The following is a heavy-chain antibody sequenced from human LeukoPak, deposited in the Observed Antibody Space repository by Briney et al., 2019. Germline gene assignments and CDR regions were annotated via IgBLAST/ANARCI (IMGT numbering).Heavy chain of an antibody. Sequence: PGGSLRLSCAASGFTFSSYEMNWVRQAPGKGLEWVSYISSSGSTIYYADSVKGRFTISRDNAKNSLYLQMNSLRAEGMAVYYCARDAMVSYGSGSYYNSLDYWGQGTLVTVSS. D-gene: IGHD3-10*01. CDR1: GFTFSSYE. V-gene: IGHV3-48*03. CDR2: ISSSGSTI. CDR3: ARDAMVSYGSGSYYNSLDY. J-gene: IGHJ4*02.